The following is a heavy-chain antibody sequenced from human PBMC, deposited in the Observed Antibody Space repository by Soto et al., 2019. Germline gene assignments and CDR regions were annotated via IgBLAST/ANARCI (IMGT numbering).Heavy chain of an antibody. CDR3: AKGEAILWFGESDYFDY. D-gene: IGHD3-10*01. CDR1: GFTFSSYA. J-gene: IGHJ4*02. Sequence: EVQLLESGGGMVQPGGSLRLSCAASGFTFSSYAMSWVRQAPGKGLEWVSAISGSGGSTYYADSVKGRFTISRDNSKNTQNLQMHSLRAEDTAVYYCAKGEAILWFGESDYFDYWGQGTLVTVSS. V-gene: IGHV3-23*01. CDR2: ISGSGGST.